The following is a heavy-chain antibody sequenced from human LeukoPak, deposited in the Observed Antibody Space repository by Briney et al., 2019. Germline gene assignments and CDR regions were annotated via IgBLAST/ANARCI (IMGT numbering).Heavy chain of an antibody. J-gene: IGHJ6*02. CDR1: GYTFTSYD. D-gene: IGHD4-11*01. Sequence: ASVKVSCKASGYTFTSYDINWVRQATGQGLEWMGWMNPNSGNTGYAQKFQGRVTMTRNTSISTAYMELSSLRSEDTAVYYCAKDGVPHYSPPYYYYGMDVWGQGTTVTVSS. CDR2: MNPNSGNT. CDR3: AKDGVPHYSPPYYYYGMDV. V-gene: IGHV1-8*01.